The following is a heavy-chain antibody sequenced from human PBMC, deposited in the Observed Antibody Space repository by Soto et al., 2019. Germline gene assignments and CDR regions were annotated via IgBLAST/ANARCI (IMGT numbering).Heavy chain of an antibody. CDR2: IIPNSGDT. Sequence: ASVKVSCKASGGTFSSFAVSWVRQAPGQGLEWMGGIIPNSGDTIYAQKFQDRVTMTCDTSVSTAYLELSSLSSDDTALYYCAREASAVVSLDYWGQGTLVTVSS. J-gene: IGHJ4*02. D-gene: IGHD2-15*01. V-gene: IGHV1-2*02. CDR3: AREASAVVSLDY. CDR1: GGTFSSFA.